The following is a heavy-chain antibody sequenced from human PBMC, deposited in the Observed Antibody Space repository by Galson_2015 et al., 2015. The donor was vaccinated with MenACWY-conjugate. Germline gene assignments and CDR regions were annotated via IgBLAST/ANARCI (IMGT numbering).Heavy chain of an antibody. V-gene: IGHV1-18*01. CDR1: GYTFTNFG. CDR2: ISTYNGNA. J-gene: IGHJ4*02. Sequence: SVKVSCKAAGYTFTNFGITWVRKAPGQGLEWMGWISTYNGNANYAPKVRDRAMMTTDTSTNTVHMELKRLTSNDTAVYFCARDPIGRHDSSSWFWIDWGQGTPVTVSS. D-gene: IGHD6-13*01. CDR3: ARDPIGRHDSSSWFWID.